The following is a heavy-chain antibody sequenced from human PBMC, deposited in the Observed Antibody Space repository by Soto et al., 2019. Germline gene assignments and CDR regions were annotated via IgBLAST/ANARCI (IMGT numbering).Heavy chain of an antibody. CDR3: ARGDMANFDY. J-gene: IGHJ4*02. D-gene: IGHD2-15*01. V-gene: IGHV1-69*13. CDR2: FIAMLGTP. CDR1: VRTFGSQC. Sequence: SVKVSCKASVRTFGSQCIPWVLHAPGQGLEWVGGFIAMLGTPTYAKKVQGRATISADESLTSSYLELTSLRSEDTGVYLFARGDMANFDYWGQGTLVTVYS.